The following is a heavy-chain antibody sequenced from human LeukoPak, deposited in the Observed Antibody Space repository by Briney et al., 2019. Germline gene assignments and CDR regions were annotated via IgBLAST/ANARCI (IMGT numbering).Heavy chain of an antibody. V-gene: IGHV4-34*01. Sequence: NSSETLSLTCAVYGGSFSYYYWSWIRQPPGKGLEWIGEINQSGSTNYNPSLKSRATISLDTSKNQFSLQLNSVTPEDTAVYYCARTYYYYMDVWGKGTTVTVSS. J-gene: IGHJ6*03. CDR3: ARTYYYYMDV. CDR2: INQSGST. CDR1: GGSFSYYY.